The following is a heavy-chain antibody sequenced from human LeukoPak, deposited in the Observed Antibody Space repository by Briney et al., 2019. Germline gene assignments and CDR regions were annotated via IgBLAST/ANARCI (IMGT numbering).Heavy chain of an antibody. J-gene: IGHJ4*02. CDR1: GFKFSDYY. CDR3: ARGHSGLDY. V-gene: IGHV3-11*01. CDR2: IDTSGYSI. D-gene: IGHD2-21*01. Sequence: PGGSLRLSCAASGFKFSDYYMSWIRQAPGKGLEWVSYIDTSGYSIYYADSVKGRFTISRDNARNSVYLQMNSLRADDTAVYYCARGHSGLDYWGQGTLVTVSS.